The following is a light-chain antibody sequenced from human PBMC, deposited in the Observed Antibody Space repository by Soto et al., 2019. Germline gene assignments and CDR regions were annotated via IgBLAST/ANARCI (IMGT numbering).Light chain of an antibody. CDR1: SSDVGGYNY. CDR3: SSYTSSSTPYV. CDR2: DVS. J-gene: IGLJ1*01. V-gene: IGLV2-14*01. Sequence: QSVLTQPASVSGSPGQSITISCTGTSSDVGGYNYVSWYQQHPGKAPKLMIYDVSNRPSGVSNRFSGSKSGNTASVTISGLQAEDEADYYCSSYTSSSTPYVFGTGTKLTVL.